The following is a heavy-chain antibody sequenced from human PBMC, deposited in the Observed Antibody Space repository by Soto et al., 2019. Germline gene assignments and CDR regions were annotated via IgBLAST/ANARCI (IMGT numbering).Heavy chain of an antibody. Sequence: QGQLVQSGAEAKKPGASVKVSCQASGYTFTSYGISWVRQAPGQGPEWMGWISAYNGNTDYAQKLQGRVTMTTDTSRSIAYMELRRLRLDDTAVYYCARDIPAHHYETLGYYSRYYYGLDVWGQGTTVTVSS. CDR3: ARDIPAHHYETLGYYSRYYYGLDV. J-gene: IGHJ6*02. CDR2: ISAYNGNT. V-gene: IGHV1-18*01. D-gene: IGHD3-22*01. CDR1: GYTFTSYG.